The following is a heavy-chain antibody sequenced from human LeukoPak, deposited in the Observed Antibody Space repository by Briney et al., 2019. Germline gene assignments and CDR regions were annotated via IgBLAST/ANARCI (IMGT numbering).Heavy chain of an antibody. CDR2: VSGIGTTI. CDR1: GFSLSGYT. V-gene: IGHV3-48*01. Sequence: WSLPLSCAVSGFSLSGYTMNWVRQAPGKGVDGVSDVSGIGTTIHYAASVKGRFTVSRDNAKNSLYLQMNRLRAEATAVYYCAKVDYGSGSALSDYWGQG. CDR3: AKVDYGSGSALSDY. J-gene: IGHJ4*02. D-gene: IGHD3-10*01.